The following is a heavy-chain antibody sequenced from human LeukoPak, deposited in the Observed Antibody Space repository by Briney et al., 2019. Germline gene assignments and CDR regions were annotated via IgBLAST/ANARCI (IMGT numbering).Heavy chain of an antibody. V-gene: IGHV4-59*08. CDR1: GGSISSYY. CDR3: ASGVAGKVDI. Sequence: PSENLSLTCTVSGGSISSYYWSWIRQPPGKGLEWIGYIYYSGSTNYNPSLKSRVTISVDTSKTQFSLKLSSVTAADTAVYSCASGVAGKVDIWGQGTMVTVSS. CDR2: IYYSGST. J-gene: IGHJ3*02. D-gene: IGHD6-19*01.